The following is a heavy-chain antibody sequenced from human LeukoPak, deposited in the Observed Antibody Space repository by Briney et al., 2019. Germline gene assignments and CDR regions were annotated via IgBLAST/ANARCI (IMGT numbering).Heavy chain of an antibody. Sequence: GASVKVSCKASGYTFTGYYMHCVRQAPGQGLAWMGWINPNSGGTNYAQKFQGRVTMTRDTSISTAYMELSRLRSDDTAVYYCARVPTYYYDSSGYYPFDYWGQGTLVTVSS. CDR1: GYTFTGYY. CDR2: INPNSGGT. J-gene: IGHJ4*02. CDR3: ARVPTYYYDSSGYYPFDY. D-gene: IGHD3-22*01. V-gene: IGHV1-2*02.